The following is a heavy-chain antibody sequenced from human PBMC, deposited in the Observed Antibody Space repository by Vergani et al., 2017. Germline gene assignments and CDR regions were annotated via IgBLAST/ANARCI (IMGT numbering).Heavy chain of an antibody. J-gene: IGHJ4*02. CDR1: GGSVSSGSYY. CDR3: ARFGGSGSYYSFDY. V-gene: IGHV4-61*01. Sequence: QVKLQESGPGLVKPSETLSLTCTVSGGSVSSGSYYWSWIRQPPGKGLEWIGYIYYSGSTNYNPSLKSRVTISVDTSKNQFSLKLSSVTAADTAVYYCARFGGSGSYYSFDYWGQGTLVTVSS. CDR2: IYYSGST. D-gene: IGHD3-10*01.